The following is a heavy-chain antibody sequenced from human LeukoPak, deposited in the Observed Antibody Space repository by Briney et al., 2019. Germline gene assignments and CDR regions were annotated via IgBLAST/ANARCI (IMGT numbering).Heavy chain of an antibody. D-gene: IGHD1-26*01. J-gene: IGHJ6*02. Sequence: ASVTVSCKASGYTFTSYGISWVRQAPGQGLEWMGLISAYNGNTNYAQKLQGRVTMTTDTSTSTAYMELRSLRSDDTAVYYCARGAGTTGGYYGDYYYYGMDVWGQGTTVTVSS. CDR1: GYTFTSYG. V-gene: IGHV1-18*01. CDR2: ISAYNGNT. CDR3: ARGAGTTGGYYGDYYYYGMDV.